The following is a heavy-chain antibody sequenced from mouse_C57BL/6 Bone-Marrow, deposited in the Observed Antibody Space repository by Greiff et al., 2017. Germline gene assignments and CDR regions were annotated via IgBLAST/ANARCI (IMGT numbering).Heavy chain of an antibody. CDR1: GYTFTSYW. V-gene: IGHV1-64*01. Sequence: QVQLQQPGAELVKPGASVKLSCKASGYTFTSYWMNWVKQRPGQGLEWIGMIHPNSGSTNYNEKFKSKATLTVDKSSSTAYMQLSSLTSEDAAVYYCARGRLGRGWFAYWGQGTLVTVSA. D-gene: IGHD4-1*01. CDR2: IHPNSGST. CDR3: ARGRLGRGWFAY. J-gene: IGHJ3*01.